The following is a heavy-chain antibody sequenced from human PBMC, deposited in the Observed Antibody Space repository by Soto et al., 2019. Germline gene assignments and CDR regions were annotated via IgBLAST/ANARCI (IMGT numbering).Heavy chain of an antibody. Sequence: QPQLQESGPGLVKPSETLSLSCAVSGDSLSSSSSYYWGWIRQPPGKGLEWIANVHYSGSTYYNPSLKSRVTISLETSKNEVSLRLRSVTAADTAVYYCARIKIVGVLTYYMDVWGKGTPITVSS. D-gene: IGHD3-3*01. CDR3: ARIKIVGVLTYYMDV. V-gene: IGHV4-39*01. CDR2: VHYSGST. J-gene: IGHJ6*03. CDR1: GDSLSSSSSYY.